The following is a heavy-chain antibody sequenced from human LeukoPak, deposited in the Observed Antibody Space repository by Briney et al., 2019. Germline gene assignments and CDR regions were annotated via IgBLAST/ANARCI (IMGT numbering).Heavy chain of an antibody. Sequence: PGGSLRLSCEASGFTFSDYYMSWIRQAPGKGLEWVSYISNRDSYTNYADSVKGRFAISRDNAKNSLYLQMSNLRAEDTAVYFCARGGGWDVWGQGATVTVS. D-gene: IGHD2-15*01. J-gene: IGHJ6*02. CDR1: GFTFSDYY. V-gene: IGHV3-11*03. CDR3: ARGGGWDV. CDR2: ISNRDSYT.